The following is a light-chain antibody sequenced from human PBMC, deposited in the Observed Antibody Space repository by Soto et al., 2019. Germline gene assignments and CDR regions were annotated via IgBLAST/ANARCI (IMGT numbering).Light chain of an antibody. Sequence: QSVLTQPASVSGSPGQSITISCTGTSSDVGSYNLVSWYQQHPGKAPKLMIYEGSKRPSGVSNLFSGDKSGNTASLTISGLQAEDEADYYCCSYAGSSTLVFGGGTKLPVL. CDR2: EGS. V-gene: IGLV2-23*01. CDR3: CSYAGSSTLV. J-gene: IGLJ3*02. CDR1: SSDVGSYNL.